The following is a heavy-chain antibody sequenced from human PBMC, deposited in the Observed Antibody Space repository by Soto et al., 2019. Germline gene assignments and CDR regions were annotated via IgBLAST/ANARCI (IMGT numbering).Heavy chain of an antibody. CDR1: GYTFTSYA. Sequence: ASVKVSCKASGYTFTSYAMHWVRQAPGQRLEWMGWINAGNGNTKYSQKFQGRVTITADKSTSTAYMELSSLRSEDTAVYYCARDTHEQWLQKAWGQGTLVTVSS. CDR3: ARDTHEQWLQKA. D-gene: IGHD6-19*01. V-gene: IGHV1-3*01. J-gene: IGHJ5*02. CDR2: INAGNGNT.